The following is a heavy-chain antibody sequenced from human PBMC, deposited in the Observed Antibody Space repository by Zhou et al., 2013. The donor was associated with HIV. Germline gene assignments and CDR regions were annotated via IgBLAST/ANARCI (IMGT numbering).Heavy chain of an antibody. Sequence: QVQLVQSGAEVKKPGASVQVSCKTSGYTFSDYYIHWVRQAPGQGLEWMGAITPRGGSGIYAQKFQGRVTMTRDTSTSTVYMKLSSLTSEDSAVYYCVREGGEKWIGHLYYYYGMDVWGQGTTVTVSS. CDR2: ITPRGGSG. V-gene: IGHV1-46*01. CDR3: VREGGEKWIGHLYYYYGMDV. D-gene: IGHD2-2*03. CDR1: GYTFSDYY. J-gene: IGHJ6*02.